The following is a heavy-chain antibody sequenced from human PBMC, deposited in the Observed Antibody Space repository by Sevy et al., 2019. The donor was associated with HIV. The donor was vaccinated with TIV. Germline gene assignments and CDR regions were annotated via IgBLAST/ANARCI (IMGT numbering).Heavy chain of an antibody. CDR3: ARAYSSSISCCDDY. J-gene: IGHJ4*02. V-gene: IGHV1-8*01. CDR2: MNPNSGNT. Sequence: ASVKVSCKASGYTFTSYDINWVRQATGQGLEWMGWMNPNSGNTGYAEKFQGRVTMTRNTSISTAYMELSSLRSEDTAVYYCARAYSSSISCCDDYWGQGTLVTVS. CDR1: GYTFTSYD. D-gene: IGHD2-2*01.